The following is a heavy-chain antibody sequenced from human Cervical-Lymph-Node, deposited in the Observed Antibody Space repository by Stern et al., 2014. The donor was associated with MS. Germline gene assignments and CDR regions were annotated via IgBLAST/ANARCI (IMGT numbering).Heavy chain of an antibody. CDR2: IIPIFGTS. Sequence: VHLVESGAEVKKPGSSVKVSCKASGGIFSNYAISWVRQAPGQGLEWMGGIIPIFGTSNYAQKFQGRVTITADESTTTAYMELISLRSEDTAVYYCAREYNWNDRYYGMDVWGQGTTVTVSS. CDR3: AREYNWNDRYYGMDV. V-gene: IGHV1-69*01. D-gene: IGHD1-20*01. J-gene: IGHJ6*02. CDR1: GGIFSNYA.